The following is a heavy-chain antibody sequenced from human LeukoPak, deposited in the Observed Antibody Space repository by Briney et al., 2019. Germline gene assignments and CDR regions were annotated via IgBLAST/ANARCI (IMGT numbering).Heavy chain of an antibody. CDR1: GFIFDDYA. CDR3: ANYYCGGDCRAY. V-gene: IGHV3-9*01. Sequence: GGSLRLSCAASGFIFDDYAIHWVRQALGSGLEWVSGISWNSGSIGYADSVKGRFTISRDNAKNSLYLQMNSLRAEDTAAYYCANYYCGGDCRAYWGQGTLVTVSS. CDR2: ISWNSGSI. J-gene: IGHJ4*02. D-gene: IGHD2-21*02.